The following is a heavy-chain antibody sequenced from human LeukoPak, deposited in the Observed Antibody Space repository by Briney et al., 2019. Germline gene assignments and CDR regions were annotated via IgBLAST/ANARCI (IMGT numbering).Heavy chain of an antibody. D-gene: IGHD2-21*01. V-gene: IGHV3-7*01. J-gene: IGHJ3*02. Sequence: GGSLRLSCAASGFTFSSYWMSWVRQAPGKGLEWVSNINRDGSVKHYMDSVKGRFTISRDNAKNSLYLQMNSLRAEDTAVYYCARDFSPYCGGDCYFDAFDMWGQGTVVTVSS. CDR2: INRDGSVK. CDR3: ARDFSPYCGGDCYFDAFDM. CDR1: GFTFSSYW.